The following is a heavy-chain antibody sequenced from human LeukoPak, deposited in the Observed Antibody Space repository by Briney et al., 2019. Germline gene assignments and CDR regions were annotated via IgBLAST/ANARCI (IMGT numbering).Heavy chain of an antibody. V-gene: IGHV1-46*01. CDR1: GYTFTSYY. CDR3: ARANHHDILTGYSDDAFDI. Sequence: ASVKVSCKASGYTFTSYYMHWVRQAPGQGLEWMGIINPSGGSTSYAQKFQGRVTMTRGTSTSTVYMELSSLRSEDTAVYYCARANHHDILTGYSDDAFDIWGQGTMVTVSS. D-gene: IGHD3-9*01. J-gene: IGHJ3*02. CDR2: INPSGGST.